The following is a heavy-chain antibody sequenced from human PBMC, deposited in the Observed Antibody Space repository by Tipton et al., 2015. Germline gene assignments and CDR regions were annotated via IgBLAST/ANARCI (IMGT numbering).Heavy chain of an antibody. J-gene: IGHJ3*02. CDR3: ARDPDAFDI. CDR1: DETFSGYF. CDR2: INHSGST. Sequence: TLSLTCEVHDETFSGYFWSWIRQPPGKGLEWIGEINHSGSTGHNPSLKSRVTISVDTSKNQFSLKLSSVTAADTAVYYCARDPDAFDIWGQGTMVTVSS. V-gene: IGHV4-34*01.